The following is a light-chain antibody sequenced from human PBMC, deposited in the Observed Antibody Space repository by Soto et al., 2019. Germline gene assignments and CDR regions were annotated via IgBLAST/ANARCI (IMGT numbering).Light chain of an antibody. J-gene: IGKJ2*01. Sequence: DIVLTQSPGTLSLSPGDRATLSCRASQSVSSSDLAWYQQQPGQAPRLLIYGASSRDTGIPDRFSGSGSGTDFTLTISRLEPDDFAVYYCQQYGSSPLYTFGQGTKLEI. CDR1: QSVSSSD. CDR2: GAS. V-gene: IGKV3-20*01. CDR3: QQYGSSPLYT.